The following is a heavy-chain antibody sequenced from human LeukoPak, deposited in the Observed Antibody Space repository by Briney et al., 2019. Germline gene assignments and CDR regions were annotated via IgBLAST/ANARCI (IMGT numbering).Heavy chain of an antibody. Sequence: GGSLRLSCAASGFTFSSYAMSWVRQAPGKGLEWVSAISGSGGSTYYADSVKGRFTISRDNSKNTLYQQMNSLRAEDTAVYYCAILGTSQLFDYWGQGTLVTVSS. D-gene: IGHD7-27*01. CDR3: AILGTSQLFDY. V-gene: IGHV3-23*01. CDR2: ISGSGGST. J-gene: IGHJ4*02. CDR1: GFTFSSYA.